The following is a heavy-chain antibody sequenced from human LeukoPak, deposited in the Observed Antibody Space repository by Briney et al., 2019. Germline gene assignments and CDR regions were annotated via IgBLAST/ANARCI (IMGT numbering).Heavy chain of an antibody. CDR3: ARDDFWSGYRSGLDV. CDR2: IYYSGST. J-gene: IGHJ6*02. CDR1: GGSISSGGYY. Sequence: PSQTLSLTCTVSGGSISSGGYYCSWLRQHPWKGLEGNVYIYYSGSTYYNPSLKSRVTISVDTSKNQFSLTLRSVTAADTAVYYCARDDFWSGYRSGLDVWGQGTTVTVSS. V-gene: IGHV4-31*03. D-gene: IGHD3-3*01.